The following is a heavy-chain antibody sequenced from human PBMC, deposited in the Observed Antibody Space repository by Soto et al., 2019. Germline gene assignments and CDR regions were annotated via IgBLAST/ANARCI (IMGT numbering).Heavy chain of an antibody. D-gene: IGHD3-10*01. J-gene: IGHJ6*02. Sequence: PGGSLRLSCAASGFTFSDYEVNWARQAPGKGLEWISYISASGATIHYADSVRGRLTISRDNAKNSVYLQMNSLRADDTGVYYCAKYYFGMGVWGQGTTVTVSS. V-gene: IGHV3-48*03. CDR2: ISASGATI. CDR1: GFTFSDYE. CDR3: AKYYFGMGV.